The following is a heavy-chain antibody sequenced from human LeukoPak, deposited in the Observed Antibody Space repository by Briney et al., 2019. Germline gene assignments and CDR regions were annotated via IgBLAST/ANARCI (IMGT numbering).Heavy chain of an antibody. J-gene: IGHJ4*02. CDR1: GYSFTNYW. V-gene: IGHV5-51*01. Sequence: GESLKISCKGSGYSFTNYWIGWVRQMPGKGLEWMGIIYPGDSDTRYSPSFQGQVTISADKSINTAYLQWSNLKASDTAIYYCGRHMQSSSWYPADYWGQGTQVTVSS. CDR2: IYPGDSDT. CDR3: GRHMQSSSWYPADY. D-gene: IGHD6-13*01.